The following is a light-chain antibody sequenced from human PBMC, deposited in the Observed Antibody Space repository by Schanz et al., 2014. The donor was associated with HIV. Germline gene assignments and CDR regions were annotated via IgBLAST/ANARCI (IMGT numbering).Light chain of an antibody. Sequence: QSVLTQPPSVSAAPGQTVTISCSGSRSNLGNNFVSWYQQFPGRAPKLLIYTNDQRPSGVPDRFSASKSGTSASLAISGLQSEDEADYYCSTWDDRLNGPVFGGGTKLTVL. J-gene: IGLJ2*01. CDR2: TND. V-gene: IGLV1-44*01. CDR1: RSNLGNNF. CDR3: STWDDRLNGPV.